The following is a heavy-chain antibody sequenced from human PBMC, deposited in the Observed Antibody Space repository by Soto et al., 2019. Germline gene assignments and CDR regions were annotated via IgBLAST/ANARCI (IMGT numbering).Heavy chain of an antibody. J-gene: IGHJ2*01. CDR1: GGAISSSFYY. Sequence: QLQVQESGPGLVKRSETLSLTCTVSGGAISSSFYYWAWIRQPPGKGLEWIGIIYDTGTTYYNPSLESRVTISVDTSKNQFSLRLTSVTAADTAVYYCARRLHVAGHWYFDLWGRGTLVTVSS. CDR3: ARRLHVAGHWYFDL. CDR2: IYDTGTT. V-gene: IGHV4-39*01. D-gene: IGHD6-19*01.